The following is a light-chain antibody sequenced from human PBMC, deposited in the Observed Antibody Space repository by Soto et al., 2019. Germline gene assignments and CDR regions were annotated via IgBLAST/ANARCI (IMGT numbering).Light chain of an antibody. J-gene: IGKJ5*01. Sequence: DIQMTQSPSSLSVSVGDRVTITCQSSHDITNYLNWYQQKPGKAPKLLIYDVSKLETGVPSRFSGSGSGTDFTFTISSLKPEDIATYFCQQYDDLPITFGQGTRLEIK. CDR1: HDITNY. CDR2: DVS. CDR3: QQYDDLPIT. V-gene: IGKV1-33*01.